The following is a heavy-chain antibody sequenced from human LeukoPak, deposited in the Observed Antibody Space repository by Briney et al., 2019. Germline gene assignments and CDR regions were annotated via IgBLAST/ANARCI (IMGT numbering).Heavy chain of an antibody. CDR3: ARVEGP. V-gene: IGHV3-7*03. CDR1: GINLSCYL. CDR2: IKQDGSQK. Sequence: GSLRPSRAAFGINLSCYLISWVRQAPGKGLEWVANIKQDGSQKYYVDSVKGRFTISRDNAKNSLYLQMNSLRAEDTAVYYCARVEGPWGQGTLVTVSS. J-gene: IGHJ4*02.